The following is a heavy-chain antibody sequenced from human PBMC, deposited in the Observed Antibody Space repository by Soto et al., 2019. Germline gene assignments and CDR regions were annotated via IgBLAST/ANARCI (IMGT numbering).Heavy chain of an antibody. V-gene: IGHV4-59*08. Sequence: SETLSLTCSVSGGSISTDFWTWIRQPPGKGLEWIGYIYYSGPTNYNPSLKSRVTMSVDTSKNQFSLKLTSVTAADTAVYYCARGAGLFDYWGQGTLVTVSS. CDR1: GGSISTDF. CDR3: ARGAGLFDY. J-gene: IGHJ4*02. CDR2: IYYSGPT.